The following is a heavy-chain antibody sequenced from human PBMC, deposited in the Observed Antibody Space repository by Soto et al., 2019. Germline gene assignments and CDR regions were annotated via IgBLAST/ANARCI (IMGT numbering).Heavy chain of an antibody. V-gene: IGHV3-30-3*01. CDR1: GFIFRNYV. CDR3: ARAVLSTRYFDY. J-gene: IGHJ4*02. CDR2: MSYDGTTK. D-gene: IGHD2-8*01. Sequence: VQLVESGGGVVQPGRSLRLSCAASGFIFRNYVMYWVRQAPGKGLEWVAFMSYDGTTKSYADSVKGRFTISRDNSQNTLYLQMNSLRPEDTGVYYCARAVLSTRYFDYWGQGTLVTVAS.